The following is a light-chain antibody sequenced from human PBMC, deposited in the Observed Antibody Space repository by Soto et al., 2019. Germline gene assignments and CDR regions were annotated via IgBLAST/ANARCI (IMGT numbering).Light chain of an antibody. CDR2: DAS. CDR1: QSISGW. CDR3: QQYNSFSIT. J-gene: IGKJ4*01. Sequence: DIQMTQSPSTLSASVGDTVTITCRASQSISGWLAWYQQKPGKAPQVLIFDASRLESGDPSRFSGSGSGTEFTLTISSLQPDDLATYYCQQYNSFSITFGGGTKVEI. V-gene: IGKV1-5*01.